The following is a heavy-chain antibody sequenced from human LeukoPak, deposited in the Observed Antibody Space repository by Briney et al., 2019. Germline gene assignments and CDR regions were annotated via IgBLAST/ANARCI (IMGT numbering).Heavy chain of an antibody. J-gene: IGHJ3*02. Sequence: GGSLRLSCAASGFTFSGYNMNWVRQAPGKGLEWVGFIRSKAYGGTTEYAASVKGRFTISRDDSKSIAYLQMNSLKTEDTAVYYCTIRLFWSGPLPNAFDIWGQGTMVTVSS. CDR2: IRSKAYGGTT. CDR3: TIRLFWSGPLPNAFDI. CDR1: GFTFSGYN. V-gene: IGHV3-49*04. D-gene: IGHD3-3*01.